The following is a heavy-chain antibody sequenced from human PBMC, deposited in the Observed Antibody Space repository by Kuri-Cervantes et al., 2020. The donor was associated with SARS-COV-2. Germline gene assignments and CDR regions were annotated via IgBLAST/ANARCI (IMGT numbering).Heavy chain of an antibody. D-gene: IGHD2/OR15-2a*01. V-gene: IGHV4-34*01. CDR1: GGSFSGYY. Sequence: GSLRLSCAVYGGSFSGYYWSWIRQPPGKGLEWIGEINHSGSTNYNPSLKSRVTMSIDTSKNQFSLKLTSVTAADTALYYCAADRGWSTTFITFDYWGQGTLVTVSS. CDR3: AADRGWSTTFITFDY. CDR2: INHSGST. J-gene: IGHJ4*02.